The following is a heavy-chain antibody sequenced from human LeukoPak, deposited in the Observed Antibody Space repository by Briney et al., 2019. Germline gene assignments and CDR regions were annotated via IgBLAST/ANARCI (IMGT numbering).Heavy chain of an antibody. Sequence: SETLTLTCTDSGGSKSTYYWSWIRQPPGKVLEWIGYIYYSGDTNYNPSLKSRVTISADTSKNQFSLKLSSVTAADTAVYYCARRLGTSSWLDYWGQGTLVTVSS. CDR3: ARRLGTSSWLDY. D-gene: IGHD6-13*01. V-gene: IGHV4-59*08. CDR2: IYYSGDT. J-gene: IGHJ4*02. CDR1: GGSKSTYY.